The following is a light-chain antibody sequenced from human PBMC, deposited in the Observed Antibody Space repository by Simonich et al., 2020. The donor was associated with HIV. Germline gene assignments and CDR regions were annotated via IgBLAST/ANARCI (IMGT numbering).Light chain of an antibody. CDR1: QSVSSN. CDR2: GAS. V-gene: IGKV3-15*01. CDR3: QQYKNWPPWT. J-gene: IGKJ1*01. Sequence: EIVLTQSPGTLSLSPGERATLSGRASQSVSSNLAWYQQKPGRAPRLLIYGASTRATGIPARFSGSGSGTEFTLTISNLQSEDFGVYYCQQYKNWPPWTFGQGTNVEIK.